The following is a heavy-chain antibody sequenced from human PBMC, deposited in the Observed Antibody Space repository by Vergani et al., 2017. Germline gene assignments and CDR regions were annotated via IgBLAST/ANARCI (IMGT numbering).Heavy chain of an antibody. CDR1: GYTFTGYY. CDR2: INPNSGGT. D-gene: IGHD6-13*01. J-gene: IGHJ5*02. V-gene: IGHV1-2*02. CDR3: ARVLDRVSSWFNWFDP. Sequence: QVQLVQSGAEVKKPGASVKVSCKASGYTFTGYYMHWVRQAPGQGLEWMGWINPNSGGTNYAQKFQGRVTMTRDTSISTAYMELSRLRSDATAVYYCARVLDRVSSWFNWFDPWGQGTLVTVSS.